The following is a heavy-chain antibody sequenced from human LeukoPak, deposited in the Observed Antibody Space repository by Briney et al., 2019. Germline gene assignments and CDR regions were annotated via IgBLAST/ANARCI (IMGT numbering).Heavy chain of an antibody. CDR3: ARDGGHVSRFLEWLPKNRNWNLDY. D-gene: IGHD3-3*01. CDR2: ISAYNGNT. CDR1: GYTFTSYG. J-gene: IGHJ4*02. Sequence: ASVKVSCKASGYTFTSYGISWVRQAPGQGLEWMGWISAYNGNTNYAQKLQGRVTMTTDASTSTAYMELRSLRSDDTAVYYCARDGGHVSRFLEWLPKNRNWNLDYWGQGTLVTVSS. V-gene: IGHV1-18*01.